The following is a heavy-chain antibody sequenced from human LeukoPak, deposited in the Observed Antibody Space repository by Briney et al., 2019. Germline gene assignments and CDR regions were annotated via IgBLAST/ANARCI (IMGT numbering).Heavy chain of an antibody. CDR2: IYYSGST. J-gene: IGHJ4*02. CDR1: GDSISSSSYY. Sequence: PSETLSLTCTVSGDSISSSSYYWGWIRQPPGKGLEWIGTIYYSGSTYYNPSLESRVTISIDTSKNQFSLKLNSVTAADTAVYYCVRGSTLRHYQYWGQGTLVTVSS. V-gene: IGHV4-39*01. D-gene: IGHD3-16*01. CDR3: VRGSTLRHYQY.